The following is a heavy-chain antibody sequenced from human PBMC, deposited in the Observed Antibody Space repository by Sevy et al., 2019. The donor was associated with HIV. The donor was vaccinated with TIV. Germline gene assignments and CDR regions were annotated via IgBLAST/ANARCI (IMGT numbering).Heavy chain of an antibody. CDR3: TRIQYSSGWYRSHYMDV. CDR1: GFTFSGSA. V-gene: IGHV3-73*01. J-gene: IGHJ6*03. CDR2: IRSKANSYAT. D-gene: IGHD6-19*01. Sequence: GESLKISCAASGFTFSGSAMHWVRQASGKGLEWVGRIRSKANSYATAYAASVKGRFTISRDDSKNTAYLQMNSLKTEDTAVYYCTRIQYSSGWYRSHYMDVWGKGTTVTVSS.